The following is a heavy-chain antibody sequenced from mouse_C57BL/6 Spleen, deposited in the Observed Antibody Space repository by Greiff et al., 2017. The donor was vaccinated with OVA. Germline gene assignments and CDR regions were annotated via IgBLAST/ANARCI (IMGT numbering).Heavy chain of an antibody. Sequence: VQLQQPGAELVKPGASVKMSCKASGYTFTSYWITWVKQRPGQGLEWIGDIYPGSGSTNYNEKFKSKATLTVDTSSSTAYMQLSSLTSEASAFYYCARRDSSGAWFAYWGQGALVTVSA. J-gene: IGHJ3*01. D-gene: IGHD3-2*02. CDR3: ARRDSSGAWFAY. CDR2: IYPGSGST. CDR1: GYTFTSYW. V-gene: IGHV1-55*01.